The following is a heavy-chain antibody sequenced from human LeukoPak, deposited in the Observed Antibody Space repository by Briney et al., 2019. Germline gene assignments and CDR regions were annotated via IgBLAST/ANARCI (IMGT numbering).Heavy chain of an antibody. D-gene: IGHD1-1*01. J-gene: IGHJ4*02. V-gene: IGHV3-23*01. CDR3: SEDGGWNGVFGYFDD. CDR2: ISGSGGST. Sequence: GGSLRLSCAASGFTFSSYAMSWVRQAPGKGLEWVSGISGSGGSTYYADSVKGRFTISRDNSKNTLYLQMNGLRAEDPAVYYLSEDGGWNGVFGYFDDWVRGALVTVSS. CDR1: GFTFSSYA.